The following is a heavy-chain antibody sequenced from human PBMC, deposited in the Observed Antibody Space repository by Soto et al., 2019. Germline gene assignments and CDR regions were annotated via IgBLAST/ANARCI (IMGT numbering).Heavy chain of an antibody. Sequence: SVKVSCKASGGTFSSYTISWVRQAPGQGLERMGRIIPILGIANYAQKFQGRVTITADKSTSTAYMELSSLRSEDTAVYYCARELGYYDSSGYPFDYWGQGTLVTVSS. D-gene: IGHD3-22*01. CDR2: IIPILGIA. CDR1: GGTFSSYT. V-gene: IGHV1-69*04. J-gene: IGHJ4*02. CDR3: ARELGYYDSSGYPFDY.